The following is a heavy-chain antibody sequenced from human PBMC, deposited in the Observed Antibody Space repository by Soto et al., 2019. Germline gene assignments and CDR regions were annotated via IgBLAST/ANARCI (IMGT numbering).Heavy chain of an antibody. Sequence: GGSLRLSCAASGFTFSSYSMNWVRQAPGKGLEWVSSISSSSSYIYYADSVKGRFTISRDNAKNSLYLQMNSLRAEDTAVYYCARDEFMVTGYYYYYGMDVWGQGTTVTVSS. CDR2: ISSSSSYI. CDR1: GFTFSSYS. V-gene: IGHV3-21*01. D-gene: IGHD5-18*01. CDR3: ARDEFMVTGYYYYYGMDV. J-gene: IGHJ6*02.